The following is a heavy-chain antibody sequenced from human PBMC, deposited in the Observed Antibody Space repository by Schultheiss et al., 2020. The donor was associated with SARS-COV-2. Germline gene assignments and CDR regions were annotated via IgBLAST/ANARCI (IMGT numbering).Heavy chain of an antibody. CDR3: ASPWAAGREGWFDP. J-gene: IGHJ5*02. CDR1: GGSISSYY. Sequence: SETLSLTCTVSGGSISSYYWSWIRQPAGKGLEWIGRIYTSGSTNYNPSLKSRVTMSVDTSKNQFSLKLSSVTAADTAVYYCASPWAAGREGWFDPWGQGTLVTVSS. V-gene: IGHV4-4*07. D-gene: IGHD6-13*01. CDR2: IYTSGST.